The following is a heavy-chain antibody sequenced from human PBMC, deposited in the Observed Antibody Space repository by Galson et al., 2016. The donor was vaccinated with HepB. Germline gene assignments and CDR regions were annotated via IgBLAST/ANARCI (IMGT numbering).Heavy chain of an antibody. D-gene: IGHD5/OR15-5a*01. Sequence: SVKVSCKASGYIFTTYGITWVRQAPGQGLEWMGWISASNGNTNYAQKFQGRVIMTRDTSTNTVYMELRSLRSDDTAVYYCAGDLRRSHNWFDPWGQGTLVTVSS. J-gene: IGHJ5*02. V-gene: IGHV1-18*01. CDR2: ISASNGNT. CDR1: GYIFTTYG. CDR3: AGDLRRSHNWFDP.